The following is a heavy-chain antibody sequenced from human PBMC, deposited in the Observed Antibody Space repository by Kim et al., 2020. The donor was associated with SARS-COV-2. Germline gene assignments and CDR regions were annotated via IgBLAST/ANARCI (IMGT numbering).Heavy chain of an antibody. V-gene: IGHV3-30*03. CDR3: AISGAAIAAAGTGYFQH. J-gene: IGHJ1*01. D-gene: IGHD6-13*01. CDR1: GFTFSSYG. CDR2: ISYDGSNK. Sequence: GGSLRLSCAASGFTFSSYGMHWVRQAPGKGLEWVAVISYDGSNKYYADSVKGRFTISRDNSKNTLYLQMNSLRAEDTAVYYCAISGAAIAAAGTGYFQHWGQGTLVTVSS.